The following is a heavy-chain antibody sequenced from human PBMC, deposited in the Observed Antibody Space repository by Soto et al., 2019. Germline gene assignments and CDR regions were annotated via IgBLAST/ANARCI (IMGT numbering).Heavy chain of an antibody. J-gene: IGHJ4*02. D-gene: IGHD6-13*01. Sequence: PSETLSLTCAVSGGSISSSNWWSWVRQSPGKGLEWIGEIYHSGSTNYNPSLKSRVTISVDKSKNKFSLKLSSVTAADTSVYYCARAAMGGSSWPFDYWGQGTLVTVSS. CDR1: GGSISSSNW. V-gene: IGHV4-4*02. CDR2: IYHSGST. CDR3: ARAAMGGSSWPFDY.